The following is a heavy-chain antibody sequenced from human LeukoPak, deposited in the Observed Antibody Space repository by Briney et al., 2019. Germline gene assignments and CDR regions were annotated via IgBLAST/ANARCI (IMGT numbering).Heavy chain of an antibody. J-gene: IGHJ4*02. CDR2: IYPRDSDT. Sequence: GESLQISCKGSGYTFTNYWIGWGRQMPGKGLEWMGIIYPRDSDTRYSPAFEGHVTFSADKSISTVFLHWSSLKASDTAMYYCARHYSYYPDYWGQGTLVTVSS. V-gene: IGHV5-51*01. D-gene: IGHD4-11*01. CDR3: ARHYSYYPDY. CDR1: GYTFTNYW.